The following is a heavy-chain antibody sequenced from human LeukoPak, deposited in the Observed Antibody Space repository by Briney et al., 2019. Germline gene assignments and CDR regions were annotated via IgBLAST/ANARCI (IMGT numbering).Heavy chain of an antibody. Sequence: GGSLRLSCAASGFTFSNYWMSWVRQAPGKGLEWVANIKQDGSEKYYVDSVKGRFTISRDNAKNSLYLQMNSLRAEDTAVYYCARLYCSGGSCCSITAFDYWGQGTLVTVSS. CDR2: IKQDGSEK. V-gene: IGHV3-7*01. D-gene: IGHD2-15*01. CDR3: ARLYCSGGSCCSITAFDY. J-gene: IGHJ4*02. CDR1: GFTFSNYW.